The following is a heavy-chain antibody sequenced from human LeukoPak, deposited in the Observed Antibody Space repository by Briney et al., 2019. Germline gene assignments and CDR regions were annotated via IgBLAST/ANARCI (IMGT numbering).Heavy chain of an antibody. D-gene: IGHD3-10*01. J-gene: IGHJ5*02. CDR3: VHSGSYIWFDP. CDR2: INHSGST. Sequence: SETLSLTCTVSGGSISSSSYYWGWIRQPPGKGLEWIGEINHSGSTNYNPSLKSRVTISVDTSKNQFSLKLSSVTAADTAVYYCVHSGSYIWFDPWGQGTLVTVSS. V-gene: IGHV4-39*07. CDR1: GGSISSSSYY.